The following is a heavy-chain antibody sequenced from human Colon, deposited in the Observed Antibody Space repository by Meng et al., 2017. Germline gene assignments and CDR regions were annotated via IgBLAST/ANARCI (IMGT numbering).Heavy chain of an antibody. Sequence: SETLSLTCTVSGVSISSGSYYWGWIRQSPGKGLEWIGSISYSGRTYYSPSLKSRVTISLDTSKKQFSLDLNSVTAADTAVYYCAKAPPVESSGWYYPPQNWFDPWGQGTLVTVSS. CDR1: GVSISSGSYY. V-gene: IGHV4-39*07. CDR3: AKAPPVESSGWYYPPQNWFDP. D-gene: IGHD6-19*01. CDR2: ISYSGRT. J-gene: IGHJ5*02.